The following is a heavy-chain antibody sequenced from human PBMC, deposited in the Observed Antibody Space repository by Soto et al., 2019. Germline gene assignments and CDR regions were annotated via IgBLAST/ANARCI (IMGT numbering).Heavy chain of an antibody. J-gene: IGHJ3*01. Sequence: QLQLQQWGAGLLKPSETLSLTCAVYGGSFTTYYWSWIRQSPGKGLEWIGEIDYGGSSNYNPSLKSRVTISVDKSKNQFSQKLTSMTAADTAVYYCARVRARFSRSAFDVWGQGTMVAVSS. CDR2: IDYGGSS. CDR3: ARVRARFSRSAFDV. D-gene: IGHD3-10*01. CDR1: GGSFTTYY. V-gene: IGHV4-34*01.